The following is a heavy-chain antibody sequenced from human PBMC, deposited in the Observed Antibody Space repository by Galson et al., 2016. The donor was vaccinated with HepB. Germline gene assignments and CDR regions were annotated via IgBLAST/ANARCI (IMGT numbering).Heavy chain of an antibody. CDR2: IWSDGSNK. V-gene: IGHV3-33*01. D-gene: IGHD3-22*01. J-gene: IGHJ2*01. CDR3: AGDQAIVVAQDWYFDL. CDR1: GFTFGTYG. Sequence: SLRLSCAGSGFTFGTYGMHWVRQAPGKGLEWVALIWSDGSNKYYSDSVKGRFTISRDNSKNTLSLQMNSLRVEDTAVYYCAGDQAIVVAQDWYFDLWGRGTLVTVSS.